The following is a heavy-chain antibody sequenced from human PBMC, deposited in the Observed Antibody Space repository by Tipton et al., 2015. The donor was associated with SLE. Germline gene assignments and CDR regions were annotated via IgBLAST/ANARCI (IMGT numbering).Heavy chain of an antibody. V-gene: IGHV3-23*01. CDR2: ISGSGGST. CDR1: GFTFSSYA. J-gene: IGHJ3*02. Sequence: GSLRLSCAASGFTFSSYAMSWVRQAPGKGLEWVSAISGSGGSTYYADSVKGRFTISRDNSKNTLYLQMNSLRAEDTAVYYCAKVKPTDYGDYRGAFDIWGQGTMVTVSS. CDR3: AKVKPTDYGDYRGAFDI. D-gene: IGHD4-17*01.